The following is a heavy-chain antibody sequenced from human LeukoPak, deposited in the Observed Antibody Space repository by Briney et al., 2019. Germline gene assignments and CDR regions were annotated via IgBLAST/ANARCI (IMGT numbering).Heavy chain of an antibody. V-gene: IGHV1-2*02. J-gene: IGHJ5*02. CDR2: INPDSGGT. CDR3: ARDLLSTVITNWFNP. D-gene: IGHD4-17*01. CDR1: GYTFTGYY. Sequence: ASVKVSCKASGYTFTGYYMHWLRQAPGQGLEWMGWINPDSGGTKYAQRFQGRVTMTRDTSISTAYMDLTRLRSDDTAVYYCARDLLSTVITNWFNPWGQGTLVTVSS.